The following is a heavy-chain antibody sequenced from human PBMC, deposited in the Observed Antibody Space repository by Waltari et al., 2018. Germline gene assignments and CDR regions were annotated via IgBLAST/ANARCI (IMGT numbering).Heavy chain of an antibody. Sequence: EVQLLESGGGLVQPGGSLRLSCAASGFSFSNYVMSWVRQAPGKGLEWVSAIGGAGINTYYSDSVKGRFTISRDNSNNTLYLQMNSLRAGDTAVYFCAKFATGSPDYWGQGTLVTVSS. CDR3: AKFATGSPDY. CDR1: GFSFSNYV. D-gene: IGHD1-1*01. CDR2: IGGAGINT. V-gene: IGHV3-23*01. J-gene: IGHJ4*02.